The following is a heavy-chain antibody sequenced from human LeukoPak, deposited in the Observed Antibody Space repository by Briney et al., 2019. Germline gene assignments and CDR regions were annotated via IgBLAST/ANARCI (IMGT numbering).Heavy chain of an antibody. CDR2: FDPEDGET. CDR1: GYTLTELS. V-gene: IGHV1-24*01. CDR3: ATVFLGYCSSTSCPRWFDP. J-gene: IGHJ5*02. D-gene: IGHD2-2*01. Sequence: VASVKVSCKVSGYTLTELSMHWVRQAPGEGLEWMGGFDPEDGETIYAQKFQGRVTMTEDTSTDTAYMELSSLRSEDTAVYYCATVFLGYCSSTSCPRWFDPWGQGTLVTVSS.